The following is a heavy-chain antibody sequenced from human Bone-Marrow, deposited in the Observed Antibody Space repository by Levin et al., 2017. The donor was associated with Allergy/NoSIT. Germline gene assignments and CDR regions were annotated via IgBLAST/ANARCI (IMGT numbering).Heavy chain of an antibody. CDR1: GESVSSSGFY. D-gene: IGHD3-10*01. CDR2: IYYPGNT. V-gene: IGHV4-31*02. CDR3: ARESVYYGSGSWIDC. J-gene: IGHJ4*02. Sequence: PSETLSLTCTVSGESVSSSGFYWTWIRQYPGKGLEWIGHIYYPGNTSYNPSLKSRVSISEDRSKNQFTLKLDSVTAADTAVYYCARESVYYGSGSWIDCWGQGTLVTVSS.